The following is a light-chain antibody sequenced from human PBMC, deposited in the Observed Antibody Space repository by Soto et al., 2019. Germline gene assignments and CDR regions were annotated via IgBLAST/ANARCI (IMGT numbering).Light chain of an antibody. CDR3: QQANSFPWT. Sequence: DIQVTQSPSSLSASVGDRVTITCRASQSISSYLNWYQQKPGKAPQLLIYAASTLQSGVPSRFSGTVSGTDFTLTIRSLQPEDSATYYCQQANSFPWTFGQGTKVDIK. CDR2: AAS. J-gene: IGKJ1*01. CDR1: QSISSY. V-gene: IGKV1-39*01.